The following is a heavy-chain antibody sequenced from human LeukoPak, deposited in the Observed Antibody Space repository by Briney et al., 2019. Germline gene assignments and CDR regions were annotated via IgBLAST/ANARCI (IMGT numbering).Heavy chain of an antibody. V-gene: IGHV1-69*13. CDR3: ARGSFGGSYTLSLDY. D-gene: IGHD1-26*01. CDR2: IIPIFGTA. J-gene: IGHJ4*02. CDR1: GGTFSSYA. Sequence: SVKVSCKASGGTFSSYAISWVRQAPGQGLEWMGGIIPIFGTANYAQKFQGRVTITADESTSTAYMELSSLRSEDTAVYYCARGSFGGSYTLSLDYWGQGTLVTVSS.